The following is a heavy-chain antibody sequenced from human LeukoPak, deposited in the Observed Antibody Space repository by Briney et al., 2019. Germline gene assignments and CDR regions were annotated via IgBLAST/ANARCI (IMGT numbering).Heavy chain of an antibody. Sequence: QAGGSLRLSCVASGVTLSNYAMSWARQAPGKGLEWVSGISSSGSGGNTYYADSVKGRFTISRDNSKNTLYLQMNSLRAEDTAVYYCAKDLSLRSPGFQDAFDIWGQGTMVTVSS. CDR1: GVTLSNYA. CDR3: AKDLSLRSPGFQDAFDI. CDR2: ISSSGSGGNT. V-gene: IGHV3-23*01. J-gene: IGHJ3*02.